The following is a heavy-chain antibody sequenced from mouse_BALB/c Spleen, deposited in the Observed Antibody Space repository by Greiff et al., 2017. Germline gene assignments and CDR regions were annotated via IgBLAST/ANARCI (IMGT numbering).Heavy chain of an antibody. CDR3: ARSDDSYAMDY. CDR2: INPSTGYT. V-gene: IGHV1-7*01. J-gene: IGHJ4*01. Sequence: QVQLQQSGAELAKPGASVKMSCKASGYTFTSYWMHWVKQRPGQGLEWIGYINPSTGYTEYNQKFKDKATLTADKSSSTAYMQLSSLTSEDSAVYYCARSDDSYAMDYWGQGTSVTVSS. CDR1: GYTFTSYW.